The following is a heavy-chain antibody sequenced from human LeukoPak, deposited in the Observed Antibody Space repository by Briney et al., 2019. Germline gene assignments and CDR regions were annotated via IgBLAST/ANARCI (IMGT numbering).Heavy chain of an antibody. CDR3: ARKTIMITFGGVPD. J-gene: IGHJ4*02. Sequence: PSETLPLTCAVSGGSISSSNWWNWVRQPPGKGLEWIGEIYHSGSTNYNPSLKSRVTISIDKSKNQFSLKLSSVTAADTAVYFCARKTIMITFGGVPDWGQGTLVTVSS. CDR2: IYHSGST. V-gene: IGHV4-4*02. D-gene: IGHD3-16*01. CDR1: GGSISSSNW.